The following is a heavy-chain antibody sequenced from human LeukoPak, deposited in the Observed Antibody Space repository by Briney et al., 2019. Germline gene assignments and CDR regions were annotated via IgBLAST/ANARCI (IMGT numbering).Heavy chain of an antibody. CDR1: GGSISSGDYY. CDR3: ASSIVVVPAAMDYYYMDV. CDR2: IYYSGST. Sequence: SETLSLTCTVSGGSISSGDYYWSWIRQPPGRGLECIGYIYYSGSTYYNPSLKSRVTISVDTSKNQFSLKLSSVTAADTAVYYSASSIVVVPAAMDYYYMDVWGKGTTVTVSS. J-gene: IGHJ6*03. D-gene: IGHD2-2*01. V-gene: IGHV4-30-4*08.